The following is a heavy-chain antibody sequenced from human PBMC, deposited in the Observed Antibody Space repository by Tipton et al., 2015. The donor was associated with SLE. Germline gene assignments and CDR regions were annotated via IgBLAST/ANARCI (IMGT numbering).Heavy chain of an antibody. D-gene: IGHD3-22*01. CDR1: GGSISSSSYY. V-gene: IGHV4-39*07. CDR3: ARFIPMIVVPPYSKTDAFDI. Sequence: LRLSCTVSGGSISSSSYYWGWIRQPPGKGLEWIGSIYYSGSTNYNPSLKSRVTISVDTSKNQFSLKLSSVTAADTAVYYCARFIPMIVVPPYSKTDAFDIWGQGTMVTVSS. J-gene: IGHJ3*02. CDR2: IYYSGST.